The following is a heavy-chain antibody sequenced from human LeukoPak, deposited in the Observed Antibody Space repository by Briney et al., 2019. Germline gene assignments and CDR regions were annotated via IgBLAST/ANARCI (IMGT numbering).Heavy chain of an antibody. D-gene: IGHD2-2*03. Sequence: SGTSLRLSCAASGFTFSSYGMPWVRQAPGKGLEWVAIISYYGSQKYYTDSVKGRFTISRDTSKNTLYLQMNSLRAEDTAVYYCARDKSGCCTTDYWGQGTLVTVSS. CDR3: ARDKSGCCTTDY. CDR2: ISYYGSQK. V-gene: IGHV3-30*03. J-gene: IGHJ4*02. CDR1: GFTFSSYG.